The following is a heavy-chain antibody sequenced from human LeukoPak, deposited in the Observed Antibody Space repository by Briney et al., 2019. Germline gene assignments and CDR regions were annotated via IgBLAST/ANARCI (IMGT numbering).Heavy chain of an antibody. Sequence: SGGSLRLSCAASVFTFSTYGFHWVRQAPGKGLEWVAFIPSDGSDNYYANSVMGRFTISRDNSKNTLYLQMNSLRSEDTAVYYCAKGLGDYDDFRLGYWGQGTLVTVSS. CDR2: IPSDGSDN. D-gene: IGHD4-17*01. J-gene: IGHJ4*02. CDR1: VFTFSTYG. CDR3: AKGLGDYDDFRLGY. V-gene: IGHV3-30*02.